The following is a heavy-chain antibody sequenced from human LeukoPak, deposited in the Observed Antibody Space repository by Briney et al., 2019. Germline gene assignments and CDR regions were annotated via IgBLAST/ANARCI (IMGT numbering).Heavy chain of an antibody. CDR1: GFTFSSYS. V-gene: IGHV3-48*01. Sequence: GGSLRLSCAASGFTFSSYSMNWVRQAPGKGLEWVSYISSGSSNIYYADSVKGRFTISRDNSKNTLYLQMNSLRAEDTAVYYCAKEARSGPGVFDYWGQGTLVTVSS. J-gene: IGHJ4*02. CDR3: AKEARSGPGVFDY. CDR2: ISSGSSNI. D-gene: IGHD3-10*01.